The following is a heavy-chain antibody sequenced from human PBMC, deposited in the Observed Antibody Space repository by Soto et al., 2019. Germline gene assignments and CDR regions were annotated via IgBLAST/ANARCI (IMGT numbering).Heavy chain of an antibody. Sequence: QVQLQESGPGLVKPSETLSLTCTVSGGSISSYYWSCIRQPPGKGLEWIGYIYYSGSTNYNPSLKSRVTISVDTSKNHFSLKMSSVTAADTAVYYCARLATRYYFDYWGQGTLVTGSS. CDR2: IYYSGST. D-gene: IGHD1-1*01. J-gene: IGHJ4*02. CDR1: GGSISSYY. CDR3: ARLATRYYFDY. V-gene: IGHV4-59*01.